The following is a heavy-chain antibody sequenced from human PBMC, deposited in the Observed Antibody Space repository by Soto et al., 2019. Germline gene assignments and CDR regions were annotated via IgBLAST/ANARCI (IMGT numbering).Heavy chain of an antibody. V-gene: IGHV3-33*01. CDR1: GFTFNSYG. J-gene: IGHJ6*02. CDR3: ARELIAVRPGYNGMDV. D-gene: IGHD6-13*01. CDR2: IWYNGINT. Sequence: QVQLVESGGGIVQPGRSLRVSCVASGFTFNSYGMHWVRQAPGKGLEWVAAIWYNGINTYYADSVKGRFTISRDNAKNTLYLQMNRLRDEDTAVYYCARELIAVRPGYNGMDVWGQGTTVIVSS.